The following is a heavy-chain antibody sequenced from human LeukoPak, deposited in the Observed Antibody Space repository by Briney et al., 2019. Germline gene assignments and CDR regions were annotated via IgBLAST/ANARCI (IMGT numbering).Heavy chain of an antibody. CDR2: IYHSGST. CDR1: GDSISSSNW. D-gene: IGHD2-2*01. J-gene: IGHJ3*02. V-gene: IGHV4-4*02. Sequence: PSETLSLTCAVSGDSISSSNWWSWVRQPPGKGLEWIGEIYHSGSTNYNPSLKSRVTISVDKSKNHFSLKLPSVTAADTAVYYCATAILTYCSSTSCYGNAFDIWGQGTMVTVSS. CDR3: ATAILTYCSSTSCYGNAFDI.